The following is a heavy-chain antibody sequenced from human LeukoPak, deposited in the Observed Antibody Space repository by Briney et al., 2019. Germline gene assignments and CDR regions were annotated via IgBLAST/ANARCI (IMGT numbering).Heavy chain of an antibody. Sequence: GASVKVSCKASGYTFTSYGISWVRQAPGQGLEWMGWINPNSGGTNYAQKFQGRVTMTRDTSISTAYMELSRLRSDDTAVYYCASLGGYCSSTSCYGVLPFDYWGQGTLVTVSS. CDR3: ASLGGYCSSTSCYGVLPFDY. J-gene: IGHJ4*02. D-gene: IGHD2-2*01. V-gene: IGHV1-2*02. CDR1: GYTFTSYG. CDR2: INPNSGGT.